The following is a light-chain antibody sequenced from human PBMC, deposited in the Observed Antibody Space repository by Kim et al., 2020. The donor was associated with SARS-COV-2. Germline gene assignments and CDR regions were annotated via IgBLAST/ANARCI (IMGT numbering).Light chain of an antibody. Sequence: NFMLTQPHSVSESPGKTVTISCTRSSGSIASNFVQWYQQRPGRAPTPVIYEDNQRPSGVPDRFSGSIDSSYNSASLTISGLKTEDEADYYCQSYDATTVVFGGGTQLTVL. V-gene: IGLV6-57*04. J-gene: IGLJ2*01. CDR3: QSYDATTVV. CDR1: SGSIASNF. CDR2: EDN.